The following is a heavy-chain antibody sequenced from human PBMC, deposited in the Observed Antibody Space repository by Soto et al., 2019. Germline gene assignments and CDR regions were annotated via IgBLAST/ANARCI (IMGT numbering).Heavy chain of an antibody. J-gene: IGHJ3*02. Sequence: EVQLVESGGGLVQPRGSLRLSCAVSGFTFSGYSFNWDRQAPGRGLEWVSFIGSTGSVTHYADSVMGRFTITGDNARNCLFRQMDSLRADDTDVYLCARARPTSGPTYGLEIWGQGRVVSVSS. CDR2: IGSTGSVT. CDR3: ARARPTSGPTYGLEI. CDR1: GFTFSGYS. V-gene: IGHV3-48*04. D-gene: IGHD4-17*01.